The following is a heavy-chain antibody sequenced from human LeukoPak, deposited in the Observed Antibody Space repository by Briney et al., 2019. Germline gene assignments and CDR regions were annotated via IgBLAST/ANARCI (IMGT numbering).Heavy chain of an antibody. Sequence: PGGSLRLSCAASGFTVSSNYMSWVRQAPGKGLEWVSYISSSGSTIYYADSVKGRFTISRDNAKNSLYLQMNSLRAEDTAVYYCARDPAYGSGRDYFDYWGQGTLVTVSS. CDR3: ARDPAYGSGRDYFDY. J-gene: IGHJ4*02. V-gene: IGHV3-11*01. CDR2: ISSSGSTI. CDR1: GFTVSSNY. D-gene: IGHD3-10*01.